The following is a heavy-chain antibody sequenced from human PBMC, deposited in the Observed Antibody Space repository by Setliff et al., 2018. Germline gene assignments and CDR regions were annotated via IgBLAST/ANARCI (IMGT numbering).Heavy chain of an antibody. J-gene: IGHJ4*02. CDR3: ARGNSRSSVWYVVPHFDY. CDR1: GGSIRGYY. CDR2: IYSSGSI. V-gene: IGHV4-59*08. Sequence: SETLSLTCNVSGGSIRGYYWSWIRQPPGKGLEWIGNIYSSGSIKYNPSLRSRVTISVDTVKNQFSLRLKSVTAADTAVYYCARGNSRSSVWYVVPHFDYWGQGTLVTVSS. D-gene: IGHD6-19*01.